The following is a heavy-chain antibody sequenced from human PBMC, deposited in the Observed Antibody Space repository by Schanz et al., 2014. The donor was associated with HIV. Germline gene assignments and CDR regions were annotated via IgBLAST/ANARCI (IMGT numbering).Heavy chain of an antibody. J-gene: IGHJ4*02. CDR3: ARVPAGSGSNFDS. D-gene: IGHD3-10*01. CDR1: GASVSSSIYY. V-gene: IGHV4-31*03. Sequence: QVQLQESGPGLVKPSQTLSLTCTVSGASVSSSIYYWSWIRQLPGEGLEWIGYMFYRGTTYFHPSLKSRVSMSVDTSQNPFSLMLTSVTAADPAIYYCARVPAGSGSNFDSWGQGTLVIVSS. CDR2: MFYRGTT.